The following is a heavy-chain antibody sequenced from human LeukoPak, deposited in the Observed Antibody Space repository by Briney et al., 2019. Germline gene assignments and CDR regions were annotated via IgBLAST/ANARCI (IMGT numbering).Heavy chain of an antibody. CDR1: GFTFSSYA. D-gene: IGHD3-10*01. CDR3: AKGAYYHGSGRYFDY. CDR2: ISGSGGAT. J-gene: IGHJ4*02. Sequence: GGSLRLSCAASGFTFSSYAMNWVRQAPGKGLEWVSAISGSGGATYYADSVKGRFTMSRDNSKNTLYLQMNSLRDEDTAVYYCAKGAYYHGSGRYFDYWGQGTLVTVSS. V-gene: IGHV3-23*01.